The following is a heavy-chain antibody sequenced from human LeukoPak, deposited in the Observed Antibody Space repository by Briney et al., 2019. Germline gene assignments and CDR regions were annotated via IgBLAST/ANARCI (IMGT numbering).Heavy chain of an antibody. CDR2: IIPIFGTA. CDR1: GGTFSSYA. CDR3: ARGPYYDFWSGYYISHYYYYMDV. V-gene: IGHV1-69*06. D-gene: IGHD3-3*01. J-gene: IGHJ6*03. Sequence: GSSVKVSCKASGGTFSSYAISWVRQAPGQGLEWMGGIIPIFGTANYAQKFQGRVTITADKSTSTAYMELSSLRSEDTAVYYCARGPYYDFWSGYYISHYYYYMDVWGKGTTVTVSS.